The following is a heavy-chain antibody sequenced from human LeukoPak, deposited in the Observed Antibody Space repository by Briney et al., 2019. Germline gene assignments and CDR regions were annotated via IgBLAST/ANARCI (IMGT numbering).Heavy chain of an antibody. CDR1: GYTFTGYY. J-gene: IGHJ4*02. D-gene: IGHD6-19*01. V-gene: IGHV1-2*06. Sequence: ASVKVSCKASGYTFTGYYMHWVRQAPGQGLEWMGRINPNSGGTNYAQKFQGRVVMTRDTSISTAYMALRRLRSDDTPVYYCSGNGEQWLAFDYWGQGTLVTVSS. CDR2: INPNSGGT. CDR3: SGNGEQWLAFDY.